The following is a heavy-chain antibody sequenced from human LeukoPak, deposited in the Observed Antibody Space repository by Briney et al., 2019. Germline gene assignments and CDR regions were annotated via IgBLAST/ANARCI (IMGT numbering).Heavy chain of an antibody. CDR1: GFTFSSYA. V-gene: IGHV3-23*01. CDR2: VSGRGGST. Sequence: GGSLRLSCAASGFTFSSYARSWVRQAPGKGLEWVATVSGRGGSTYYADSVKGRFTISRDNSKNTLYLEMSSLRGEDTAVYFCAKEGAPGSTFLYYFAYWGQGTLVTVSS. J-gene: IGHJ4*02. D-gene: IGHD1-7*01. CDR3: AKEGAPGSTFLYYFAY.